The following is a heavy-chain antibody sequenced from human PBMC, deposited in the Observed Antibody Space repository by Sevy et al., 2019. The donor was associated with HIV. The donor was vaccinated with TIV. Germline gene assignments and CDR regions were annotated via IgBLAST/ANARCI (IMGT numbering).Heavy chain of an antibody. V-gene: IGHV3-15*01. Sequence: GGSLRLSCAASGLTFTSAWMAWVRQAPGKGLEWVGRIRSKTDGGTTDYAAPLKGRFTISRDDSKNTLYLQMNILKSADSAVYYCTTDREYGDFKGGFDYWGQGTLVTVSS. CDR2: IRSKTDGGTT. D-gene: IGHD4-17*01. CDR3: TTDREYGDFKGGFDY. CDR1: GLTFTSAW. J-gene: IGHJ4*02.